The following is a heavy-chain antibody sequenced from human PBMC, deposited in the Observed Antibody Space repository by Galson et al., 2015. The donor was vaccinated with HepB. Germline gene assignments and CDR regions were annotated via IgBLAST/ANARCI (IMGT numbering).Heavy chain of an antibody. V-gene: IGHV3-13*01. Sequence: SLRLSCAASGFTFRSYDMHWVRQATGKGLEWVSVIGSSGDTYYTLSVKGRFTISRENAKNSLDLQMNSLRVGDTAVYYCARGTYYNDHRDAFDIWGQGTTVTVSS. D-gene: IGHD3-22*01. CDR2: IGSSGDT. CDR3: ARGTYYNDHRDAFDI. J-gene: IGHJ3*02. CDR1: GFTFRSYD.